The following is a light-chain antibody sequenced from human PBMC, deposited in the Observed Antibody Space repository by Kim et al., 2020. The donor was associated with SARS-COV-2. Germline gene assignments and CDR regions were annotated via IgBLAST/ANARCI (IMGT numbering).Light chain of an antibody. Sequence: VQLTCTLSSGHSSYAIAWHQQQPGKGPRYLMKLNSDGSHSKGDGIPDRFSGSSSGAERYLTISSLQSEDEADYYCQTWGTGIHVVFGGGTQLTVL. CDR1: SGHSSYA. V-gene: IGLV4-69*01. CDR3: QTWGTGIHVV. CDR2: LNSDGSH. J-gene: IGLJ2*01.